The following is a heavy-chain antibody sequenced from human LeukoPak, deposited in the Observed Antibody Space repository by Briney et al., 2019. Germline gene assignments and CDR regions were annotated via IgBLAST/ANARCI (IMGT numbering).Heavy chain of an antibody. CDR3: AKATVRIAVAGTFGRDV. Sequence: PGGSLRLSCAASGFTFSSYAMSWVRQAPGKGLEWVSAISGSGGSTYYADSVKGRSTISRDNSKNTLYLQMNSLRAEDTAVYYCAKATVRIAVAGTFGRDVWGQGTTVTVSS. CDR2: ISGSGGST. CDR1: GFTFSSYA. J-gene: IGHJ6*02. V-gene: IGHV3-23*01. D-gene: IGHD6-19*01.